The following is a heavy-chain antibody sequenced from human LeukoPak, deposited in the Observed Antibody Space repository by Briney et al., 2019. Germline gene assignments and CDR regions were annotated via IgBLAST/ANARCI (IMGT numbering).Heavy chain of an antibody. V-gene: IGHV4-59*08. D-gene: IGHD3-22*01. J-gene: IGHJ4*02. CDR1: GGSMTTSY. CDR2: IYNTGTT. CDR3: ARQPNMGDYFLDY. Sequence: PSETLSLTCTVSGGSMTTSYWTWVRQVPGKRLEWIGYIYNTGTTNYNPSLKSRVTLSVDTSKNQFSLKLTSVTAADSAVYYCARQPNMGDYFLDYWGQGTLVTVSS.